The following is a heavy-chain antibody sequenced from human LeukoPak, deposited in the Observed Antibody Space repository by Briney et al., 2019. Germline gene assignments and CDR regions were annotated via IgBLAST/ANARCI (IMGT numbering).Heavy chain of an antibody. CDR3: AKDSPGYSGYVES. Sequence: GGSLRLSCAASGLTFSSYAMSWVRQAPGKGLEWVSAISGSDGSTYYADSVKGRFTISRDNSKNTLYLQMNSLRAEDTAVYYRAKDSPGYSGYVESWGQGTLVTVSS. CDR1: GLTFSSYA. D-gene: IGHD5-12*01. V-gene: IGHV3-23*01. CDR2: ISGSDGST. J-gene: IGHJ4*02.